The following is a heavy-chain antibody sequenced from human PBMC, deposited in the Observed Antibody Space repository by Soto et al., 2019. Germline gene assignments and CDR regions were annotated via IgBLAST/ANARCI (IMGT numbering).Heavy chain of an antibody. Sequence: QITLKESGPTLVKPTQTLTLTCTFSGFSLSADGVGVGWIRQPPGKALEWLALIYWDDDQRYSPSLKTRLTMTKDTSKNQLVRTMTNLDPVARATYYCAHAYGGTSWPNDAFDVWGQGTVVTVSS. CDR1: GFSLSADGVG. D-gene: IGHD2-2*01. CDR2: IYWDDDQ. CDR3: AHAYGGTSWPNDAFDV. J-gene: IGHJ3*01. V-gene: IGHV2-5*02.